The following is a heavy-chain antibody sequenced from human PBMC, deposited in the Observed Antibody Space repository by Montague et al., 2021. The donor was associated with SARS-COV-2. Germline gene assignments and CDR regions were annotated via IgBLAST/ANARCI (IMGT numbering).Heavy chain of an antibody. V-gene: IGHV4-39*07. J-gene: IGHJ6*02. D-gene: IGHD6-13*01. CDR3: ARVGRQQLVRLSGMDV. Sequence: SETLSLTCTVSGGSIGSSSYYWGWIRQPPGKGLEWIGSIYYSGSTYYNPSLKSRVTISVDTSKNQFSLKLISVTAADTAVYYCARVGRQQLVRLSGMDVWGPGTTGHVSS. CDR2: IYYSGST. CDR1: GGSIGSSSYY.